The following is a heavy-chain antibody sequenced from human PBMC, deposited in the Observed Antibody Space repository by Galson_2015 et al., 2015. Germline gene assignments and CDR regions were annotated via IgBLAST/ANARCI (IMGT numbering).Heavy chain of an antibody. CDR1: GFTFSDYY. J-gene: IGHJ4*02. V-gene: IGHV3-11*05. CDR2: ISSSSSYT. Sequence: SLRLSCAASGFTFSDYYMSWIRQAPGKGLEWVSYISSSSSYTNYADSVKGRFTISRDNAKNSLYLQMNSLRAEDTAVYYCARVVVVAATPGPVDDWGQGTLVTVSS. CDR3: ARVVVVAATPGPVDD. D-gene: IGHD2-15*01.